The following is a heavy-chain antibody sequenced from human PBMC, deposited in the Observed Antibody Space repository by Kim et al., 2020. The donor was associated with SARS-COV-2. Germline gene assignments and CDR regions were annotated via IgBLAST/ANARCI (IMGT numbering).Heavy chain of an antibody. Sequence: TNYTPSLKSRGTISVDTSKNQFSLKLSSVTAADTAVYYCARVRSGWAFDIWGQGTMVTVSS. V-gene: IGHV4-59*01. D-gene: IGHD6-19*01. J-gene: IGHJ3*02. CDR3: ARVRSGWAFDI. CDR2: T.